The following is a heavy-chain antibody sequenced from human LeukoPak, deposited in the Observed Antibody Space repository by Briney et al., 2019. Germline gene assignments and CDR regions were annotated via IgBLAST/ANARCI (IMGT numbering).Heavy chain of an antibody. J-gene: IGHJ4*02. CDR1: GFTFSHYA. V-gene: IGHV3-30-3*01. Sequence: ALRLSCEASGFTFSHYAMHWVRQSPGKGLEWVALISYDGSNIQYADSVKGRFTISRDNSKNTLYLQMNTLRTEDTALYYCARDRAAAPWGYFDYWGQGTLVTVSS. D-gene: IGHD6-13*01. CDR2: ISYDGSNI. CDR3: ARDRAAAPWGYFDY.